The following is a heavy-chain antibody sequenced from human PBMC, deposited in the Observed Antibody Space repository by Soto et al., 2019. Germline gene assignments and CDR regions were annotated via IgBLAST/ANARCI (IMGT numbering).Heavy chain of an antibody. V-gene: IGHV3-13*01. J-gene: IGHJ6*02. CDR3: ARAYYDNSGYPLGGMDV. Sequence: GALRLSCVGFGFTFITYDMHCFLQNCVKGLEWVSSIGTDDDTYYLDSVRGRFTISREDAKNSLYLQMDSLGAGDTAVYYCARAYYDNSGYPLGGMDVWGQGTMVTVSS. CDR2: IGTDDDT. CDR1: GFTFITYD. D-gene: IGHD3-22*01.